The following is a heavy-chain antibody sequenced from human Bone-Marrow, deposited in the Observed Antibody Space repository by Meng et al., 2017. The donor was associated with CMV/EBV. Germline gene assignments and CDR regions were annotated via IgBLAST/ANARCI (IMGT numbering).Heavy chain of an antibody. V-gene: IGHV3-43*01. CDR2: ISWDGGST. Sequence: GGSLRLSCAASGFTFDDYTMHWVRQAPGKGLEWVSLISWDGGSTYYADSVKGRFTISRDNSKNSLYLQMNSLRTEDTALYYCAKDGGVDPKQQPIYYYYYGMDVWGQGTTVTVSS. CDR1: GFTFDDYT. J-gene: IGHJ6*02. CDR3: AKDGGVDPKQQPIYYYYYGMDV. D-gene: IGHD6-13*01.